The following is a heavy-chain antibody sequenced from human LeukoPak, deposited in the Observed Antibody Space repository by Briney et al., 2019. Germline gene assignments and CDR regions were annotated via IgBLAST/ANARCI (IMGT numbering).Heavy chain of an antibody. Sequence: SVKVSCKASGGTFSSYTINWVRQAPGRGLEWMGRIIPILGIANYAQKFQGRVTITADKSTSTSYKELSSLRSEDTAVYYCARHQQYQLLTLYNWFDPWGQGTLVTVSS. V-gene: IGHV1-69*02. CDR2: IIPILGIA. J-gene: IGHJ5*02. CDR3: ARHQQYQLLTLYNWFDP. D-gene: IGHD2-2*01. CDR1: GGTFSSYT.